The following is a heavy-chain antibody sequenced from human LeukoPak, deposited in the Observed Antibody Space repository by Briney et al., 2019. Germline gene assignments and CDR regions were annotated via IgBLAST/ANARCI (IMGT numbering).Heavy chain of an antibody. CDR1: RFTFSSYA. V-gene: IGHV3-23*01. CDR2: ISGSGGST. D-gene: IGHD3-22*01. Sequence: GGSLRLSCAASRFTFSSYAMSWVRQAPGKGLEWVSAISGSGGSTYYADSVKGRFTISRDNSKNTLYLQMNSLRAEDTAVYYCAKDYYDSSGYYYFGGSNWFDPWGQGTLVTVSS. J-gene: IGHJ5*02. CDR3: AKDYYDSSGYYYFGGSNWFDP.